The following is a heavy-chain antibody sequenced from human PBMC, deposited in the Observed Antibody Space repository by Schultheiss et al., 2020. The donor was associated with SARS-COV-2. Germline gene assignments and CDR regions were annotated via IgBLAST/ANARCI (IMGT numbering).Heavy chain of an antibody. Sequence: GGSLRLSCAASGFTFSSYAMSWVRQAPGKGLEWVSAISGSGGSTYYADSVKGRFTISRDNAKNSLDLQMNSLRAEDTAVYYCAREPDSSGNFRGYFSMDVWGQGTTVTVSS. D-gene: IGHD3-22*01. V-gene: IGHV3-23*01. CDR1: GFTFSSYA. CDR2: ISGSGGST. J-gene: IGHJ6*02. CDR3: AREPDSSGNFRGYFSMDV.